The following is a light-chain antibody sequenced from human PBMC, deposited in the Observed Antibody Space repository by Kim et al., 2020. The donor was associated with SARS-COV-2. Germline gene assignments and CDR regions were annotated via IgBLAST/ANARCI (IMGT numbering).Light chain of an antibody. CDR3: QVWERSSAELWV. J-gene: IGLJ3*02. V-gene: IGLV3-21*01. Sequence: SYELTQPPSVSVSPGKTARISCWGNEIGGKNVHWYQQKPGQAPVLVIYYDSKRPSGIPERFSGSNSGNTATLTISRVEAGDEADYYCQVWERSSAELWV. CDR2: YDS. CDR1: EIGGKN.